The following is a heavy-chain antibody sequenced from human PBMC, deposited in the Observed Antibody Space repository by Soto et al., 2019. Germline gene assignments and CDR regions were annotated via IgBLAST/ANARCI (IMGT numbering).Heavy chain of an antibody. Sequence: ASVKVSCKASGYTFSINSIHGVLQSPGQWLEWMGWITPFNGDTSYAQKFQGRVTMTTDTSTSTVFMELRSLRFDDTAVYYCARVRVVVGATIDSWGQGTLVTVSS. D-gene: IGHD2-15*01. CDR2: ITPFNGDT. CDR3: ARVRVVVGATIDS. V-gene: IGHV1-18*04. CDR1: GYTFSINS. J-gene: IGHJ4*02.